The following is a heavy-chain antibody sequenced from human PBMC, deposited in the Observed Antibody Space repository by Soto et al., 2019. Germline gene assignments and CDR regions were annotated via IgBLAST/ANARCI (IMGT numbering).Heavy chain of an antibody. CDR2: INHSRST. CDR1: GGSFSGYY. V-gene: IGHV4-34*01. CDR3: ARVGLRRAYYGMDV. Sequence: PSETLSLTCAVYGGSFSGYYWSWIRQPPGKGLERIGEINHSRSTNYNPSIKSRITIQVDTSKNQFSLKLSSVTAADTAVYYCARVGLRRAYYGMDVWGQGTTVT. D-gene: IGHD3-3*01. J-gene: IGHJ6*02.